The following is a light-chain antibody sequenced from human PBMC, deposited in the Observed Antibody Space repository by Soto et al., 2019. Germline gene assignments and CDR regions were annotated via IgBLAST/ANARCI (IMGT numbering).Light chain of an antibody. Sequence: QSVLTQPPSSSASPGESARLTCTLPSDINVGSYNKYWYQQKPGSPPRYLLYYYSDSDKGQGSGVPSRFSGSKDASANTGILLISGLQSEDEADYYCMIWPSNEGVVFGGGTKLTVL. J-gene: IGLJ2*01. CDR2: YYSDSDK. CDR1: SDINVGSYN. V-gene: IGLV5-37*01. CDR3: MIWPSNEGVV.